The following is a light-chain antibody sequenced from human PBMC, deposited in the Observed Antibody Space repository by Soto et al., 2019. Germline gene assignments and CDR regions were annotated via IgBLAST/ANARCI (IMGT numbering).Light chain of an antibody. CDR1: QSFSSSY. J-gene: IGKJ3*01. CDR2: GAS. Sequence: EIVLTQSPGTLSLSPGERATLSCRASQSFSSSYLAWYQQKPGQAPRLLIYGASSRAAGIPDRFSGSGSGTDFTLTISRLEPEDSAVYYCQYYGSSPVTFGRGTKVDIK. CDR3: QYYGSSPVT. V-gene: IGKV3-20*01.